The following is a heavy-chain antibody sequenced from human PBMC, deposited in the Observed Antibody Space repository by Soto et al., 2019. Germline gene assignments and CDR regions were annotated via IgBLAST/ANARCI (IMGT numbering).Heavy chain of an antibody. CDR2: IDPSDSYT. CDR1: GYSFTSYW. CDR3: ASNYDILTGHYGMDV. Sequence: RKISCKGSGYSFTSYWISWVRQMPGKGLEWMGRIDPSDSYTNYSPSFQGHVTISADKSISTAYLQWSSLKASDTAMYYCASNYDILTGHYGMDVWGQGTTVTVSS. V-gene: IGHV5-10-1*01. D-gene: IGHD3-9*01. J-gene: IGHJ6*02.